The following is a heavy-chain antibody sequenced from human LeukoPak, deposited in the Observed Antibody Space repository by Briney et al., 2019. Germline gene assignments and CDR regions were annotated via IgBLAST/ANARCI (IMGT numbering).Heavy chain of an antibody. V-gene: IGHV4-61*02. CDR2: IYTSGST. CDR1: GGSISSGSYY. CDR3: ARDNPTKPAIRYFDSSYDY. Sequence: PSETLSLTCTVSGGSISSGSYYWSWIRQPAGKGLEWIGRIYTSGSTNYNPSLKSRVTISVDTSKNQFSLKLSSVTAADTAVYYCARDNPTKPAIRYFDSSYDYWGQGTLVTVSS. J-gene: IGHJ4*02. D-gene: IGHD3-9*01.